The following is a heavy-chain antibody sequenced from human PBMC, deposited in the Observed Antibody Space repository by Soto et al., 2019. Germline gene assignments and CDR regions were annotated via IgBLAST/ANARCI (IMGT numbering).Heavy chain of an antibody. CDR3: AAHGLYSGEMETGY. CDR1: GFTFTSSA. Sequence: SVKVSCKASGFTFTSSAMQWVRQARGQRLEWIGWIVVGSGNTNYAQKFQERVTITRDMSTSTAYMELSSLRSEDTAVYYCAAHGLYSGEMETGYWGQGTLVTAPQ. D-gene: IGHD6-25*01. CDR2: IVVGSGNT. V-gene: IGHV1-58*02. J-gene: IGHJ4*02.